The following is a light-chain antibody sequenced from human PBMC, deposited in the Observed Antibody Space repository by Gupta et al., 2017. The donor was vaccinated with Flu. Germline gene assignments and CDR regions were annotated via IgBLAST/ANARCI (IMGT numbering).Light chain of an antibody. V-gene: IGLV1-40*01. CDR1: SSNIGAGYD. CDR3: QSYDSTPRGPNWV. CDR2: GNN. J-gene: IGLJ3*02. Sequence: QSILTPPPSVSGAPGQRVTISASGTSSNIGAGYDTHWYQQLPGTAPKLLIYGNNNRPSGVPDRFSGSKSGTSASLAITGLQPEDEADYYCQSYDSTPRGPNWVFGGGTKLTVL.